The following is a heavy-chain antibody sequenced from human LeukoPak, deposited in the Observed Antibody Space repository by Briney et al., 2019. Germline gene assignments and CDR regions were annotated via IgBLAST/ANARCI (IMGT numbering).Heavy chain of an antibody. V-gene: IGHV3-48*01. CDR2: ISTSSSTI. CDR1: RFMFSNYS. D-gene: IGHD3-3*01. CDR3: ARDQKPPRPSGYYYMDV. Sequence: PGGSLILSCAASRFMFSNYSMNWVRQAPGKGLEWVSYISTSSSTIFYADSVKGRFTISRDNAKNSLHLQMNSLRAEDTAVYYCARDQKPPRPSGYYYMDVWGKGTTVTVSS. J-gene: IGHJ6*03.